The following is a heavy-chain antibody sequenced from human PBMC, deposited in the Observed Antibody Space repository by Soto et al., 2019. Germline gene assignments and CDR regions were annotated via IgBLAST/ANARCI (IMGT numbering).Heavy chain of an antibody. CDR2: MNPNRGHT. CDR1: GYTFTSSD. Sequence: ASVKVSCKPSGYTFTSSDINWVRQTTGQGIEWVGWMNPNRGHTGYTEKFQGRVTMTGDTSTSTAYMELTSLTPEDTGVYYFSKRIRRGGDLPDYRGQGTLDPVSA. D-gene: IGHD3-10*01. J-gene: IGHJ4*02. V-gene: IGHV1-8*01. CDR3: SKRIRRGGDLPDY.